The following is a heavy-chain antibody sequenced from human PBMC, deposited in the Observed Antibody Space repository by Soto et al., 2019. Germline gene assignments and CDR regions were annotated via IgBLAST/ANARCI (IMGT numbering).Heavy chain of an antibody. Sequence: GGSLRLSCAASGFTFSSYAMHWVRQAPGKGPEWVAVISYDGSNKYYADSVKGRFTISRDNSKNTLYLQMNSLRAEDTAGYYCARDHTPYSVVVAATYLDYWGQGTLVTVAS. CDR3: ARDHTPYSVVVAATYLDY. J-gene: IGHJ4*02. CDR1: GFTFSSYA. CDR2: ISYDGSNK. V-gene: IGHV3-30-3*01. D-gene: IGHD2-15*01.